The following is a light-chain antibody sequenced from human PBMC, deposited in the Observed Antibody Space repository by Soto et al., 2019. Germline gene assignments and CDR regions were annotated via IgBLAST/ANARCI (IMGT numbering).Light chain of an antibody. CDR1: QSISSY. Sequence: DFQMPQSPSSLFPLEGARFTITSRPSQSISSYLNWYQQKPGKAPKLLIYAASSLQSGVPSRFSGSGSGTDFTLTISSLQPEDFATYYCQQSYSTPYTFGQGTKVDIK. J-gene: IGKJ2*01. CDR2: AAS. V-gene: IGKV1-39*01. CDR3: QQSYSTPYT.